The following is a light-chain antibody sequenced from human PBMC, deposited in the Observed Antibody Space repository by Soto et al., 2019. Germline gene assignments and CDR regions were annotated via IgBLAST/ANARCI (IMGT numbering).Light chain of an antibody. CDR1: SSDVGGYNY. CDR2: DVT. J-gene: IGLJ2*01. CDR3: CSYTSSSTLA. V-gene: IGLV2-14*01. Sequence: QSVLTQPASVSGSPGQSIAISCAGTSSDVGGYNYVSWYQQHPGKAPKLIIYDVTNRPSGVSNRFSGSKSDNTASLTISGLQAEDEADYYCCSYTSSSTLAFGGGTKLTVL.